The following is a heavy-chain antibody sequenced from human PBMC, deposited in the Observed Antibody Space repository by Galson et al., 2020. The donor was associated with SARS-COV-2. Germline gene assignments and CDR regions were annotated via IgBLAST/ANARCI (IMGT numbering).Heavy chain of an antibody. V-gene: IGHV1-69*06. D-gene: IGHD3-16*02. CDR1: GGTFSSYA. CDR3: ARDAGVMITFGGVIGNGAFDI. J-gene: IGHJ3*02. CDR2: IIPIFGTA. Sequence: SVKVSCKASGGTFSSYAISWVRQAPGQGLEWMGGIIPIFGTANYAQKFQGRVTITADKSTSTAYMELSSLRSEDTAVYYCARDAGVMITFGGVIGNGAFDIWGQGTMVTVSS.